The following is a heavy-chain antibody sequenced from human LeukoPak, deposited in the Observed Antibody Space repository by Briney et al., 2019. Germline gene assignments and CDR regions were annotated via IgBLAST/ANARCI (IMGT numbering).Heavy chain of an antibody. CDR2: IYSGGST. Sequence: GGSLRLSCAASEFSVGSNYMTWVRQAPGKGLEWVSLIYSGGSTYYADSVKGRFTISRDNSKNTLYLQMNSLRAEDTAVYYCAELGITMIGGVWGKGTTVTISS. CDR3: AELGITMIGGV. D-gene: IGHD3-10*02. V-gene: IGHV3-66*01. J-gene: IGHJ6*04. CDR1: EFSVGSNY.